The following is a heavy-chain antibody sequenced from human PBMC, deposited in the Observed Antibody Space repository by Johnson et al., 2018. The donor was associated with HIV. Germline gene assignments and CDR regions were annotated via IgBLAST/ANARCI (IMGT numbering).Heavy chain of an antibody. J-gene: IGHJ3*02. CDR2: ISGSGGST. CDR3: ARESKVEMATILSDAFDI. V-gene: IGHV3-23*04. D-gene: IGHD5-24*01. Sequence: VQLVESGGGVVQPGGSLRLSCAASGFTFSSYAMSWVRQAPGKGLEWVSAISGSGGSTYYADSVKGRFTISRDNSKNTLYLQMGSLRAEDMAVYYCARESKVEMATILSDAFDIWDQGTMVTVSS. CDR1: GFTFSSYA.